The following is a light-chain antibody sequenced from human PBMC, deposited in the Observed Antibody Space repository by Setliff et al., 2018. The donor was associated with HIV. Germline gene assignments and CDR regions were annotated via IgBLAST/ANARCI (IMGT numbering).Light chain of an antibody. J-gene: IGLJ1*01. CDR1: SSDVGGYNY. V-gene: IGLV2-14*01. CDR2: EVS. Sequence: SALTQPASVSGSPGQSITISCTGTSSDVGGYNYASWYQQHPGKAPKLMIYEVSNRPSGVSNRFSGSKSGNTAYLTISGLQAEDEADYYCSSFTSSTPFVFGTGTKVTVL. CDR3: SSFTSSTPFV.